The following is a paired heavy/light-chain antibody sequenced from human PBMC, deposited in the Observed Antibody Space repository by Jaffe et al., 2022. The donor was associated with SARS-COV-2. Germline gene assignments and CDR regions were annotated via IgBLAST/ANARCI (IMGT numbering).Heavy chain of an antibody. D-gene: IGHD2-15*01. CDR3: ARAPVRHYCSGGSCYSGFDY. J-gene: IGHJ4*02. CDR2: INPSGGTT. CDR1: GYTFTSYY. V-gene: IGHV1-46*04. Sequence: QVQLVQSGAEVKKPGASVKVSCKASGYTFTSYYMHWVRQAPGQGLEWMGIINPSGGTTSYAQKLQGSITMTRDTSTSTVYMELSSLRSEDTAVYYCARAPVRHYCSGGSCYSGFDYWGQGTLVTVSS.
Light chain of an antibody. J-gene: IGLJ2*01. CDR1: SSNIGAGYD. Sequence: QSVLTQPPPVSGAPGQRVTISCTGSSSNIGAGYDVHWYQQLPGTAPKLLIYGNSNRPSGVPDRFSGSKSGTSASLAITGLQAEDEADYYCQSYDSSLSVVVFGGGTKLTVL. V-gene: IGLV1-40*01. CDR3: QSYDSSLSVVV. CDR2: GNS.